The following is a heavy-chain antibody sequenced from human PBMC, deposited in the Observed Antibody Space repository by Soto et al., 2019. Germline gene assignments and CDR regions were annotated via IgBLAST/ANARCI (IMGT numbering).Heavy chain of an antibody. J-gene: IGHJ4*02. V-gene: IGHV3-30-3*01. D-gene: IGHD3-22*01. Sequence: GGSLRLSCAASGFTFSSYAMHWVRQAPCKGLEWVAVISYDGSNKYYADSVKGRFTISRDNSKNTLYLQMNSLRAEDTAVYYCARVRYYYDSSGYYYLDYWGQGTLVTVSS. CDR3: ARVRYYYDSSGYYYLDY. CDR1: GFTFSSYA. CDR2: ISYDGSNK.